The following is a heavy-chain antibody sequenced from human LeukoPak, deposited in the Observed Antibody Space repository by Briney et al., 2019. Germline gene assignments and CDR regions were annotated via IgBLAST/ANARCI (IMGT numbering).Heavy chain of an antibody. CDR2: IYNSGSST. V-gene: IGHV4-59*01. CDR3: VRDRELTY. D-gene: IGHD3-10*01. Sequence: AETLSLTCTVSGGSISIYYWNWLRQPPGKGLEWVGYIYNSGSSTIYNPSLKCRVTISVDTSKNQFSLRLSSVTAADTAVYFCVRDRELTYWGQGTLVTVSS. J-gene: IGHJ4*02. CDR1: GGSISIYY.